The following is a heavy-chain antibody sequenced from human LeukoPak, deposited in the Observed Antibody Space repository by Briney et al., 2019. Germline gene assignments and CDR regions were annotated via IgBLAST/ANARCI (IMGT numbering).Heavy chain of an antibody. D-gene: IGHD6-13*01. V-gene: IGHV3-23*01. CDR1: GFTVSSNY. J-gene: IGHJ4*02. CDR2: ISGSGGST. Sequence: GGSLRLSCAGSGFTVSSNYMSWVRQAPGKGLEWVSAISGSGGSTYYADSVKGRFTISRDNSKNTLYLQMNSLRAEDTAVYYCAKVDRRVAAAGRQIFDYWGQGTLVTVSS. CDR3: AKVDRRVAAAGRQIFDY.